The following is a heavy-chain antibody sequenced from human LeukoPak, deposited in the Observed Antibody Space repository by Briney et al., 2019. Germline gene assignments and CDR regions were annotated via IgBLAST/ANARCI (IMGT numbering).Heavy chain of an antibody. CDR3: ARASASGFDP. CDR1: GFTFSSYW. J-gene: IGHJ5*02. V-gene: IGHV3-74*01. D-gene: IGHD3-10*01. CDR2: INSDGSST. Sequence: GGSLRLSCAASGFTFSSYWMHWVRQAPGKGLLWVSRINSDGSSTSYADSVKGRFTISRDNAKNTLYLQMNSLRAEDTAVYYCARASASGFDPWGQGTLVTVSS.